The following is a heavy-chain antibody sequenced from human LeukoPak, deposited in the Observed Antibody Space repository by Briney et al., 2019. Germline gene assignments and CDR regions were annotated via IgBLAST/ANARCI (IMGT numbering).Heavy chain of an antibody. V-gene: IGHV1-18*01. D-gene: IGHD3-9*01. Sequence: ASVKVSCKASGYTFTSYGISWVRQAPGQGLEWMGWISGYNGNTDYAQKLQGRVTMTTDTSTSTAYMELRSLRSDDTAVYYCARAGYYDILTGYYNEDYYYYYGMDVWGQGTTVTVSS. J-gene: IGHJ6*02. CDR1: GYTFTSYG. CDR3: ARAGYYDILTGYYNEDYYYYYGMDV. CDR2: ISGYNGNT.